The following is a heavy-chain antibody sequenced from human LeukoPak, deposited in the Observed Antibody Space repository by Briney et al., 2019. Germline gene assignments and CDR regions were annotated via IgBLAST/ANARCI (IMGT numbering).Heavy chain of an antibody. CDR3: ARDPAGKYSSSWLDY. Sequence: GRSLRLSCTASGFTFSSYAMHWVRRAPGKGLEWVAVIWYDGSNKYYPDSVKGRFTISRDNSKNTLYLQINSLRVEDTAVYYCARDPAGKYSSSWLDYWGQGTLVTVSS. CDR2: IWYDGSNK. D-gene: IGHD6-13*01. J-gene: IGHJ4*02. CDR1: GFTFSSYA. V-gene: IGHV3-33*01.